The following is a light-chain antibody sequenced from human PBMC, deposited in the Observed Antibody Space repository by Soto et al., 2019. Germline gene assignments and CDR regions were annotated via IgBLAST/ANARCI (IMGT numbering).Light chain of an antibody. CDR3: QHRGIQSPLT. V-gene: IGKV1-9*01. J-gene: IGKJ4*01. CDR1: QGIPNY. CDR2: AAA. Sequence: DIQLTQSPSFLSASVGDRVTITCRASQGIPNYVAWYQQKPGKAPNVLIFAAATLQSGVPSRFSGSGSGTEFTLTISSLQPEDFATYYCQHRGIQSPLTFGGGTKVEVK.